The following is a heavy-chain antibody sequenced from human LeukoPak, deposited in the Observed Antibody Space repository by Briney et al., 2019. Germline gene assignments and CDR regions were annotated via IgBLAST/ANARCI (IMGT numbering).Heavy chain of an antibody. CDR1: GFTFSDYA. V-gene: IGHV3-30-3*01. J-gene: IGHJ6*02. D-gene: IGHD3-9*01. CDR2: ISKDGSDK. CDR3: ARSVLPGVLTGLFHGMDV. Sequence: GGSLRLSCAASGFTFSDYAMHWVRQAPGKGLEWVAVISKDGSDKYYPGSVRGRFTISRDNSKNTIYLQMDSLRAEDTAVYYCARSVLPGVLTGLFHGMDVWGQGTTVTVSS.